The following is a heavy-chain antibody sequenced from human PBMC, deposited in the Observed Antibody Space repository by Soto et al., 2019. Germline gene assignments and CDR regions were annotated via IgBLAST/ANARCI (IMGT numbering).Heavy chain of an antibody. J-gene: IGHJ4*02. CDR3: ARYCSSASCYTATGSFDY. V-gene: IGHV4-30-4*01. D-gene: IGHD2-2*02. Sequence: PSETLSLTCTVSGGSISSGDYYWSWIRQPPGKGLEWIGYIYYSGSTYYNPSLKSRVTISVDTSKNQFSLKLSSVTAADTAVYYCARYCSSASCYTATGSFDYWGQGTLVTAPQ. CDR2: IYYSGST. CDR1: GGSISSGDYY.